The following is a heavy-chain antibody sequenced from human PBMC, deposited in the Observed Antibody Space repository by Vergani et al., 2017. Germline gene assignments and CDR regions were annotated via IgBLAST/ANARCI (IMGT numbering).Heavy chain of an antibody. Sequence: EVQLVQSGAEVKKPGESLKISCKGSGYSFTSYCIGWVRQMPGKGLEWMGIIYPGDSDTRYSPSFQGQVTISADKSISTAYLQWSRLKASDTAMYYCARDPGQQLVRRENWFDPWGQGTRVTVSS. CDR1: GYSFTSYC. J-gene: IGHJ5*02. CDR3: ARDPGQQLVRRENWFDP. D-gene: IGHD6-13*01. CDR2: IYPGDSDT. V-gene: IGHV5-51*03.